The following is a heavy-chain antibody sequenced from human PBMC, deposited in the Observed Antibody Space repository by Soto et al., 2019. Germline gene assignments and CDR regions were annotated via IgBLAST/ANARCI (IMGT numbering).Heavy chain of an antibody. CDR2: TRNKANSYTT. D-gene: IGHD3-10*01. Sequence: EVQLVESGGGLVQPGGSLRLSCAASGFTFSDHYMDWVRQAPGKGLEWVGRTRNKANSYTTEYAASVKGRFTISRDDSKNSLYLQMNSLKTEDTAVYYCARDLGFYVSGSRGSHYYYYYMDVWGKGTTVTVSS. J-gene: IGHJ6*03. CDR1: GFTFSDHY. V-gene: IGHV3-72*01. CDR3: ARDLGFYVSGSRGSHYYYYYMDV.